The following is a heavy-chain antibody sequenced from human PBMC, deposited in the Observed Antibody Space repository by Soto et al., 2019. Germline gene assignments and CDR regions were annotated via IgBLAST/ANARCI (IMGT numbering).Heavy chain of an antibody. CDR3: AKDLQSYGDYDYYCSGMDV. Sequence: QVQLVESGGGEVQPGRSLTISCAASGFTFSTYGMHWVRQTPGKGLEWVAVISYDGTDKFYSDSVKGRFTISRDNFKNTLTLQMNSRRADDTAVYSCAKDLQSYGDYDYYCSGMDVWGLGTRVTVSS. CDR1: GFTFSTYG. V-gene: IGHV3-30*18. D-gene: IGHD4-17*01. CDR2: ISYDGTDK. J-gene: IGHJ6*01.